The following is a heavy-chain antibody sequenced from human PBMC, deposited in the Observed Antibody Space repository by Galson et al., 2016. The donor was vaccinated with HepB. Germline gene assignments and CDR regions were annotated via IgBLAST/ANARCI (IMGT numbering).Heavy chain of an antibody. CDR1: GFSLRTNGMC. Sequence: PALVTPTQTLTLTCTFSGFSLRTNGMCVSWIRQPPGQALEWLARIDWDNNEYPSPSLRTSRTIPKYTSKNQGVLTLTNLDPEDTATYYCERTPRYCRGDGCDGFDIWGQGTMVTVSS. CDR3: ERTPRYCRGDGCDGFDI. CDR2: IDWDNNE. D-gene: IGHD2-15*01. V-gene: IGHV2-70*11. J-gene: IGHJ3*02.